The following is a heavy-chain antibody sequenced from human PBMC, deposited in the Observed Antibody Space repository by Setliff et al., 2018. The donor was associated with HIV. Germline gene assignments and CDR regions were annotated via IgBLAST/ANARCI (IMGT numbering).Heavy chain of an antibody. V-gene: IGHV3-66*01. J-gene: IGHJ4*02. CDR1: GFTVSSNY. D-gene: IGHD5-18*01. Sequence: GESLRLSCAASGFTVSSNYMSWVRQAPGQGLGWVSVIDSGGSTYYAGSVKGRFTISRDTSKNTLYLQMNSLRAEDTAVYYCARDLPRQRAFDYWGQGTLVTVSS. CDR3: ARDLPRQRAFDY. CDR2: IDSGGST.